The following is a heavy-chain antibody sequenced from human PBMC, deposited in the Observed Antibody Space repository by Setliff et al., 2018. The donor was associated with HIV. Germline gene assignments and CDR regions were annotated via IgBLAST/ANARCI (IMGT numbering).Heavy chain of an antibody. CDR1: GFSLNTPGMR. J-gene: IGHJ4*02. Sequence: ESGPTLVNPTQPLTLTCTFSGFSLNTPGMRVSWIRQPPGKALEWLARIDWDDNKFYSTSLKTRLTISKDTSKNQVVLTMTNMDPVDTATYYCARMRYFDWIMIGYWGQGTLVTVSS. CDR3: ARMRYFDWIMIGY. V-gene: IGHV2-70*04. CDR2: IDWDDNK. D-gene: IGHD3-9*01.